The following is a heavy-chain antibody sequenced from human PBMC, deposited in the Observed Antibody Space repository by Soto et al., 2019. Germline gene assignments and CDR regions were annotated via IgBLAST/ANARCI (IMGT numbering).Heavy chain of an antibody. V-gene: IGHV2-26*01. J-gene: IGHJ4*02. D-gene: IGHD7-27*01. CDR3: ARLTILGIHKVFDY. Sequence: QVTLKESGPVLVKPTETLTLTCTVSGFSLSNARMGVSWIRQPPGKALEWLAHIFSNDEKSYSTSLKSRLTISKDTSKSQVVLTMTNMDPVDTATYYCARLTILGIHKVFDYWGQGTLVTVSS. CDR2: IFSNDEK. CDR1: GFSLSNARMG.